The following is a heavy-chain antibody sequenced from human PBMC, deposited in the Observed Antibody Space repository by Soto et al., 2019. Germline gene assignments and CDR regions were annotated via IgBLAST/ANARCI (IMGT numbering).Heavy chain of an antibody. CDR2: IKSDSGTT. V-gene: IGHV3-15*01. D-gene: IGHD1-1*01. Sequence: PGGSMRLSCTAFGVTCSSLGMRWVRQAPGKGLEWVCRIKSDSGTTDYADPVKGRFTISRDDSENTLYLEMNSLKIDDTAVYYCAAEESKEQLVWYVSFPNWGQGTQVTVSS. CDR3: AAEESKEQLVWYVSFPN. J-gene: IGHJ1*01. CDR1: GVTCSSLG.